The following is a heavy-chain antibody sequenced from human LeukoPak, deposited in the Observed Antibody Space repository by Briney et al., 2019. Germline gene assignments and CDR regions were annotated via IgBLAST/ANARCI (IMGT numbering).Heavy chain of an antibody. CDR2: IYYSGST. V-gene: IGHV4-39*07. J-gene: IGHJ4*02. CDR3: ARDKEDNWNRPYYFDY. CDR1: GGSISSSTDY. Sequence: PSETLSLTCTVSGGSISSSTDYWGWIRQPPGTGLEWIGSIYYSGSTFYNPSLKSRVIISVDTSRNQFSLKLSSVTAADTALYYCARDKEDNWNRPYYFDYWGQGTLVTASS. D-gene: IGHD1-20*01.